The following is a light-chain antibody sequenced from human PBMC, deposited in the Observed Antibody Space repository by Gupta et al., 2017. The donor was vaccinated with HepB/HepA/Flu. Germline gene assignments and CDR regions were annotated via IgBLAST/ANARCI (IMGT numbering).Light chain of an antibody. Sequence: SYALTQPPSVSVSPGQTASITCSGDKLGDKYACWYQQKPGQSPVLVIYQDSKRPAGIPERFSGSNSGNTATLTISGTQARDEADYYWQAWDSSTVVFGGGTELTVL. V-gene: IGLV3-1*01. CDR3: QAWDSSTVV. CDR2: QDS. CDR1: KLGDKY. J-gene: IGLJ2*01.